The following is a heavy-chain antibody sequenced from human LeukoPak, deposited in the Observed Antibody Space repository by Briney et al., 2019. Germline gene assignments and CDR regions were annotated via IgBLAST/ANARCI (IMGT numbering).Heavy chain of an antibody. CDR1: GGSISSYY. V-gene: IGHV4-59*01. CDR2: IYYSGST. D-gene: IGHD3-22*01. Sequence: SETLSLTCTVSGGSISSYYWSWIRQPPGKGLEWIGYIYYSGSTNYNPSLKSRVTISVDTSKNQFSLKLTSVTAADTAVYYCARQSPTSADIDHWGQGTLVTVSS. J-gene: IGHJ5*02. CDR3: ARQSPTSADIDH.